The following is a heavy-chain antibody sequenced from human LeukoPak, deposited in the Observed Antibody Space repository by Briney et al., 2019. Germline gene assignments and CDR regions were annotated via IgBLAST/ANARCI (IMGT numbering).Heavy chain of an antibody. V-gene: IGHV4-31*03. Sequence: SETVSLTCTVSGGSISSGGYYWSWIRQHPGKGLEWIGYIYYSGSTYYNPSLKSRVTISVDTSKNQFSLKLSSVTAADTAVYYCARATWGTTVTDYWGQGTLVTVSS. CDR1: GGSISSGGYY. CDR3: ARATWGTTVTDY. CDR2: IYYSGST. D-gene: IGHD4-17*01. J-gene: IGHJ4*02.